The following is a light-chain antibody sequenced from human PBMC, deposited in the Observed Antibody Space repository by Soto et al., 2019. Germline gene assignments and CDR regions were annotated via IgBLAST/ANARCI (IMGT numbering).Light chain of an antibody. J-gene: IGKJ5*01. CDR1: QGISSY. Sequence: IQVTHSPSSLSASLADIVTITFRASQGISSYLAWYQQKPGKAPKLLIYAASTLQSGVPSRFSGSGSGTDFTLTISSLQPEDFATYYCQQLNSYPLTFGQGTRLEIK. V-gene: IGKV1-9*01. CDR2: AAS. CDR3: QQLNSYPLT.